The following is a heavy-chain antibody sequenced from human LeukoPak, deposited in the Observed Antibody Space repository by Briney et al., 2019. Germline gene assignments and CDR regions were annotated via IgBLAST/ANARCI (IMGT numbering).Heavy chain of an antibody. CDR1: GGSIISGGYY. J-gene: IGHJ5*02. D-gene: IGHD3-10*01. V-gene: IGHV4-31*03. CDR2: IYYSGST. Sequence: SQTLSLTCTVSGGSIISGGYYWSWIRQHPGKGLEWIGYIYYSGSTYYNPSLRSRVSISVDTSKNQFSLKLSSVTAADTAVYYCARCPLVRRVIFPWFDAWGQGTLVTVSS. CDR3: ARCPLVRRVIFPWFDA.